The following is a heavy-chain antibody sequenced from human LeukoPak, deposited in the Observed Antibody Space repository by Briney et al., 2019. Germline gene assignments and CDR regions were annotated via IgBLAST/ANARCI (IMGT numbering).Heavy chain of an antibody. Sequence: GGSLRLSCAASGFTFSNYAMSWVRQAQRKGLEWLATLGPTSNYIYYADSVKGRFTIYRDNSENTLYLEANRLRVEDTAIYYCAKDQTGDGFNSIWGQGTLVTVSS. CDR2: LGPTSNYI. J-gene: IGHJ4*02. V-gene: IGHV3-23*01. D-gene: IGHD5-24*01. CDR1: GFTFSNYA. CDR3: AKDQTGDGFNSI.